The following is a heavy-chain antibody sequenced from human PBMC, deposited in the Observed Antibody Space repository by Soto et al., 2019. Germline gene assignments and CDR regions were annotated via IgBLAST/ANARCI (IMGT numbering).Heavy chain of an antibody. CDR2: INHSGST. D-gene: IGHD3-3*01. V-gene: IGHV4-34*01. CDR1: GGSFSGYY. J-gene: IGHJ4*02. Sequence: QVQLQQWGAGLLKPSETLSLTCAVYGGSFSGYYWSWIRQPPGKGLEWIGEINHSGSTNYNPSLKSRVTISVDTSKNQFSLKLSSVTAADTAVYYCARTLNLRSGYFRWGQGTLVTVSS. CDR3: ARTLNLRSGYFR.